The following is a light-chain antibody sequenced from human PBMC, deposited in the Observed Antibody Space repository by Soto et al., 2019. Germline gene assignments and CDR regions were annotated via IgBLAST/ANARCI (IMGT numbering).Light chain of an antibody. V-gene: IGLV4-69*01. CDR1: SGLSSYA. CDR2: LNSDGSH. J-gene: IGLJ2*01. CDR3: QTWGPGVQEV. Sequence: QPVLTQSPSASASLGASVKLTCTLSSGLSSYAIAWHQQQPEKGPRYLMKLNSDGSHSKGDGIPDRFSDSSSGPERYLTISSLQSEDEADYYCQTWGPGVQEVFGGGTKLTVL.